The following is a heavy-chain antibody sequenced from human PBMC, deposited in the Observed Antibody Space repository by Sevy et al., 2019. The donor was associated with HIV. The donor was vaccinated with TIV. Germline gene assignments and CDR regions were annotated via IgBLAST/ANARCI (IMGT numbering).Heavy chain of an antibody. CDR2: IYHTGST. Sequence: SETLSLTCSVSGGSISGRSYYWGWIRQPPGKGLEWIGNIYHTGSTYYNPSLKSRVTVSVDTSKKQFSLNLTSVTAADTAMYYCHLSLGYSDGLDYWSQGTLVTVSS. D-gene: IGHD5-18*01. V-gene: IGHV4-39*01. CDR3: HLSLGYSDGLDY. J-gene: IGHJ4*02. CDR1: GGSISGRSYY.